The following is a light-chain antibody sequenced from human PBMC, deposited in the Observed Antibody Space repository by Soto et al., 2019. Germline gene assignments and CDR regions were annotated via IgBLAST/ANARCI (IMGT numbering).Light chain of an antibody. J-gene: IGKJ1*01. CDR1: QSISKW. V-gene: IGKV1-5*01. CDR3: QHYNSYSEA. Sequence: IQVTPSRSTPPAPVGDRFTLTCPASQSISKWLAWYQQKAGTAPKVLIYNASNLQSGVPSRFRGSGSGTEFTLTISSLQPDDFETYYCQHYNSYSEAFGQGTKVDIK. CDR2: NAS.